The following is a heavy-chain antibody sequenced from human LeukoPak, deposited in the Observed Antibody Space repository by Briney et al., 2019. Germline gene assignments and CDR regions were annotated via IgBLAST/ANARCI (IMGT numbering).Heavy chain of an antibody. D-gene: IGHD3-22*01. V-gene: IGHV4-34*01. CDR2: INHSGST. CDR3: ARDQNEYYYDSSGYSL. J-gene: IGHJ4*02. Sequence: PSETLSLTCAVYGGSFSGYYCSWIRQPPGKGLEWIGEINHSGSTNYNPSLKSRVTISVDTSKNQFSLKLSSVTAADTAVYYCARDQNEYYYDSSGYSLWGQGTLVTISS. CDR1: GGSFSGYY.